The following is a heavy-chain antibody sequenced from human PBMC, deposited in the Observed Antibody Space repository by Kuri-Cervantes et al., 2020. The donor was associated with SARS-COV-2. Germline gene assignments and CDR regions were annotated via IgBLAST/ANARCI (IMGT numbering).Heavy chain of an antibody. J-gene: IGHJ4*02. CDR1: GFSFSSYG. Sequence: GESLKISCAASGFSFSSYGMSWVRQAPGKGLEWVGRIKSKTDGGTTDYAAPVKGRFTISRDDSKNTLYLQMNSLKTEDTAVYYCTTDFVVVPAAFFDYWGQGTLVTVSS. D-gene: IGHD2-2*01. CDR2: IKSKTDGGTT. CDR3: TTDFVVVPAAFFDY. V-gene: IGHV3-15*01.